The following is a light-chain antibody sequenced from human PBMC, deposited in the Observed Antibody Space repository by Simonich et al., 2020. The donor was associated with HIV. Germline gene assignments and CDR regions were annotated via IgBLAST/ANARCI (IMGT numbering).Light chain of an antibody. CDR1: QTILYSSNNKNY. J-gene: IGKJ1*01. V-gene: IGKV4-1*01. Sequence: DIVMTQSPDSLAVSLGERATINSPSSQTILYSSNNKNYLAWYQQRPRQPPNLLIYWASTRKSGVPDRFRCSGSGTDFTLTINSLQAEDVAFYYCQQYYITPHTFGQGTKVEIK. CDR2: WAS. CDR3: QQYYITPHT.